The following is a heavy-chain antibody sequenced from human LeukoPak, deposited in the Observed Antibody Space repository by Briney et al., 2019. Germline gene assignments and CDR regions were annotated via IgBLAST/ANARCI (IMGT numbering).Heavy chain of an antibody. J-gene: IGHJ4*02. CDR3: AKSDCSYISCYVLDY. CDR1: GFTVSSNY. D-gene: IGHD2-2*01. CDR2: IYSGGST. Sequence: PGGSLRLSCAASGFTVSSNYMSWVRQAPGKGLEWVSVIYSGGSTYYADSVKGRFTISRDSSKKTLYLQMNILRAEDTAVYYCAKSDCSYISCYVLDYWGQGTQVTVSS. V-gene: IGHV3-53*01.